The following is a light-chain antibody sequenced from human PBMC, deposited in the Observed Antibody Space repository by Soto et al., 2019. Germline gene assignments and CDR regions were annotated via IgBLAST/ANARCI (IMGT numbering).Light chain of an antibody. J-gene: IGKJ4*01. V-gene: IGKV4-1*01. CDR1: QGILFDSENKHA. CDR2: WAS. CDR3: QQYYSLPLT. Sequence: DVVMSQSPDSLAVSLGERATINCKSSQGILFDSENKHALAWYRQKPGQPPKLLIYWASTRESGVPDRFSGSGSGTDFTLTISSLQAEDVAIYYCQQYYSLPLTFGGGTKVEIK.